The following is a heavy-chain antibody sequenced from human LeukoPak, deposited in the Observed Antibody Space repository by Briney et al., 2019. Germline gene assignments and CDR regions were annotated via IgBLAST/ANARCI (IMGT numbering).Heavy chain of an antibody. CDR1: GGSISSGNYY. Sequence: PSETLSLTCTVSGGSISSGNYYWSWIGQPPGKGLEWIGYIYYNGSTYYNPSLKSRVTISVDTSKSQFSLRLSSVTAADTAVYFCARGQYNIYLYGTSNWFDPWGQGTLVAVSS. CDR3: ARGQYNIYLYGTSNWFDP. D-gene: IGHD1-14*01. J-gene: IGHJ5*02. CDR2: IYYNGST. V-gene: IGHV4-30-4*01.